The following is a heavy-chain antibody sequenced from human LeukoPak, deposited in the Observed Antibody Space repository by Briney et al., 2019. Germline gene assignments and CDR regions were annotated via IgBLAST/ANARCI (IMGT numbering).Heavy chain of an antibody. Sequence: SETLSPTCTVSGGSISSYYWSWIRQPAGKGLEWIGRIYTSGSTNYNPSLKSRVTMSVGTSKNQFSLKLSSVTAADTAVYYCARNQRLVRSSVAYYFDYWGQGTLVTVSS. J-gene: IGHJ4*02. CDR3: ARNQRLVRSSVAYYFDY. CDR1: GGSISSYY. CDR2: IYTSGST. D-gene: IGHD6-19*01. V-gene: IGHV4-4*07.